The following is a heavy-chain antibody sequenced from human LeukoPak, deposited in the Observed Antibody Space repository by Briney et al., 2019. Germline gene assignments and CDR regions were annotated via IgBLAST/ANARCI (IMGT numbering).Heavy chain of an antibody. CDR2: INPSGGST. J-gene: IGHJ4*02. D-gene: IGHD5-12*01. Sequence: ASAKVSCKASGYTFTSYYMHWVRQASGQGLEWMGIINPSGGSTSYAQKFQGRVTMTRDMSTSTVYMELSSLRSEDTAVYYCARDRGFTSYDYWGQGILVTVSS. CDR1: GYTFTSYY. CDR3: ARDRGFTSYDY. V-gene: IGHV1-46*01.